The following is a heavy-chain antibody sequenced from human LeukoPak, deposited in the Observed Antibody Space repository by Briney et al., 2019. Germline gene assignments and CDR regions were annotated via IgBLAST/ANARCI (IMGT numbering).Heavy chain of an antibody. Sequence: GGSLRLSCVASGFTFSTYAMTWVRQAPGKGLEWVSVIYSGGSTYYADSVKGRFTISRDNSKNTLYLQMNSLRAEDTAVYYCARDVGGDYSDAFDIWGQGTMVTVSS. CDR1: GFTFSTYA. V-gene: IGHV3-66*01. J-gene: IGHJ3*02. CDR2: IYSGGST. D-gene: IGHD4-17*01. CDR3: ARDVGGDYSDAFDI.